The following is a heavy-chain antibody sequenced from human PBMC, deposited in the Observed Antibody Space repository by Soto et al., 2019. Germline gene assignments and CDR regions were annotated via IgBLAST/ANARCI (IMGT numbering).Heavy chain of an antibody. J-gene: IGHJ1*01. CDR1: GFSLSNSGVG. V-gene: IGHV2-5*01. D-gene: IGHD3-22*01. CDR2: IYWNDDK. CDR3: AHRHTYYYSIGYSFPYFQQ. Sequence: SGPTLVNPTQPLTLTCTFSGFSLSNSGVGVGWIRQPPGKALEWLALIYWNDDKRYSPSLNTRLTITKDTSKDQLVLTMTHMDPVDTATYYCAHRHTYYYSIGYSFPYFQQWGPFTRVTVSS.